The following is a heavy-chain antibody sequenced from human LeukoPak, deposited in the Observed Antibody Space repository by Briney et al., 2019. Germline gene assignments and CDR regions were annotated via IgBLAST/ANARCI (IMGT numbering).Heavy chain of an antibody. D-gene: IGHD4-17*01. J-gene: IGHJ6*03. CDR1: GYTFTSYD. Sequence: GASVKVSCKASGYTFTSYDINWVRQATGQGLEWMGWMNPNSGNTGYAQKFQGRVTMTRNTSISTAYMELSSLRSEDTAVYYCARGPTVTTARDYYYHYMDVWGKGTTVTISS. CDR3: ARGPTVTTARDYYYHYMDV. V-gene: IGHV1-8*01. CDR2: MNPNSGNT.